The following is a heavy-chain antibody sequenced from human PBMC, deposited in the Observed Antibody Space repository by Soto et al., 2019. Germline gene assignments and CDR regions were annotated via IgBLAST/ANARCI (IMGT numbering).Heavy chain of an antibody. Sequence: GASVKVSCKASCYTFASYAISWVRQAPGQGLEWMGWISAYNGNTNYAHKLQGRVTMTTDTSTSTAYMELRSLRSDDTAVYYCARDSPPPREWGQGTLVTVSS. J-gene: IGHJ4*02. CDR3: ARDSPPPRE. CDR2: ISAYNGNT. CDR1: CYTFASYA. V-gene: IGHV1-18*01.